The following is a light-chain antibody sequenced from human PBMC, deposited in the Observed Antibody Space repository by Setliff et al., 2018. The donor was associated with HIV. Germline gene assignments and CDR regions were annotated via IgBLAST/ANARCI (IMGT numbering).Light chain of an antibody. CDR1: SSDVGGYDY. CDR3: NSYTSNITGV. V-gene: IGLV2-14*03. J-gene: IGLJ1*01. Sequence: ALTRPASVSGSPGQSITISCTGTSSDVGGYDYVSWYQQHPGKAPKLMIYDVNNRPSGVSNRFSGSKSGNTASLTISGLQAEDEADYYCNSYTSNITGVFGTGTKVTVL. CDR2: DVN.